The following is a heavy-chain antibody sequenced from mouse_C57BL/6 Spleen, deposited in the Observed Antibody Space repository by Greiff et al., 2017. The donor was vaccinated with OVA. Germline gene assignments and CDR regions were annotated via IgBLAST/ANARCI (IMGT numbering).Heavy chain of an antibody. V-gene: IGHV1-50*01. D-gene: IGHD3-3*01. CDR2: IDPSDSYT. J-gene: IGHJ2*01. CDR1: GYTFTSYW. Sequence: QVQLQQPGAELVKPGASVKLSCKASGYTFTSYWMQWVKQRPGQGLEWIGEIDPSDSYTNYNQKFKGKATLTVDTSSSTAYMQLSSLTSEDSAVYYCARGQGPTFDYWGQGTTLTVSS. CDR3: ARGQGPTFDY.